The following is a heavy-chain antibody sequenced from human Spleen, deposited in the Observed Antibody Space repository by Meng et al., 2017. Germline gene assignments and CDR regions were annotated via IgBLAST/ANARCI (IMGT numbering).Heavy chain of an antibody. J-gene: IGHJ1*01. CDR2: ISYDGSNK. CDR1: GFTFSSYA. Sequence: GGSLRLSCAASGFTFSSYAMHWVRQAPGKGLEWVAVISYDGSNKYYADSVKGRFTIPRDNSKNTLYLQMNSLRAEDTAVYYCARTYYYDSSGYYGYFQHWGQGTLVTVSS. D-gene: IGHD3-22*01. V-gene: IGHV3-30*07. CDR3: ARTYYYDSSGYYGYFQH.